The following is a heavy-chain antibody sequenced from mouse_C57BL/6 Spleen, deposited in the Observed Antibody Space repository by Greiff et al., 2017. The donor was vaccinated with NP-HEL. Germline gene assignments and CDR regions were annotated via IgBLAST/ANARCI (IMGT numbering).Heavy chain of an antibody. CDR2: IYPSDSET. D-gene: IGHD1-3*01. J-gene: IGHJ2*01. CDR3: ARSRVIFTYFDY. Sequence: QVQLKQPGAELVRPGSSVKLSCKASGYTFTSYWMDWVKQRPGQGLEWIGNIYPSDSETHYNQKFKDKATLTVDKSSSTAYMQLSSLTSEDSAVYYCARSRVIFTYFDYWGQGTTLTVSS. V-gene: IGHV1-61*01. CDR1: GYTFTSYW.